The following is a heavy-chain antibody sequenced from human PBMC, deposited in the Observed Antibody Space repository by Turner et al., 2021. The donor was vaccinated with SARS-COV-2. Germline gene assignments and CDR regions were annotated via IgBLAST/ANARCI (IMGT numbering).Heavy chain of an antibody. V-gene: IGHV4-4*07. J-gene: IGHJ6*02. CDR1: GGSISSHY. CDR3: ARDRVQLGPVGMDV. D-gene: IGHD6-6*01. Sequence: QVQLQESGPGLVTPSETLSLTCTVSGGSISSHYSSWIRQPAGKGLEWMGRIYTSGSTNYNPSLKSRVTMSVDTSKNQFSLKLISVTAADTAVYYCARDRVQLGPVGMDVWGQGTTVTVSS. CDR2: IYTSGST.